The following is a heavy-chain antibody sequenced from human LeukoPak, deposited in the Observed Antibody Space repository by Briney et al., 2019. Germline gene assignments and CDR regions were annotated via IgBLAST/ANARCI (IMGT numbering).Heavy chain of an antibody. Sequence: KASETLSLTCAVSGGSISSGGYSWSWIRQPPGKGLEWIGYIYYSGSTNYNPSLKSRVTISVDTSKNQFSLKPSSVTAADTAVYYCAREPPRSGYGYYGMDVWGQGTTVTVSS. J-gene: IGHJ6*02. CDR3: AREPPRSGYGYYGMDV. D-gene: IGHD5-12*01. CDR1: GGSISSGGYS. V-gene: IGHV4-61*08. CDR2: IYYSGST.